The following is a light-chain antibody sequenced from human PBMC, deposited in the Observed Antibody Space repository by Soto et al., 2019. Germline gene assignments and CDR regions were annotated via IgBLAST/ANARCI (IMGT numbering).Light chain of an antibody. V-gene: IGKV3-15*01. J-gene: IGKJ3*01. CDR2: TAS. CDR3: QQYKSWPFT. Sequence: EIVMTQSPATLSVSPGERAALSCRASQSVSNNLAWYQQRPGQAPRLLIFTASTRAADIPARFSRSGSGTEFTLTISSLQSEDFAVYYCQQYKSWPFTFGPGTKVDI. CDR1: QSVSNN.